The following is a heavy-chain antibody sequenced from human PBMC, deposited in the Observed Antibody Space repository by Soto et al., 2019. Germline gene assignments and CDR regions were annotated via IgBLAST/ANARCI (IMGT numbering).Heavy chain of an antibody. CDR2: INHSGST. D-gene: IGHD5-18*01. V-gene: IGHV4-34*01. CDR3: ARGGEYSYGYSVY. J-gene: IGHJ4*02. CDR1: GGSFSGYY. Sequence: SETLSLTCAVYGGSFSGYYWSWIRQPPGKGLEWIGEINHSGSTNYNPSLKSRVTISVDTSKNQFSLKLSSVTAADTAVYYCARGGEYSYGYSVYWGQGTLVTVSS.